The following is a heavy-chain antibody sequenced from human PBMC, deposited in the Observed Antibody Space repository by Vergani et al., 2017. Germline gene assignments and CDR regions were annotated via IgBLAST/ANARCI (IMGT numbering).Heavy chain of an antibody. Sequence: EVQLVESGGGLIQPGGSLRLSCAASGFTVSSNYMSWVRQAPGKGLEWVSAISGSGGSTYYADSVKGRFTISRDNAKNSLYLQMNSLRAEDTAVYYCARLVGAVVVTYFDYWGQGTLVTVSS. CDR3: ARLVGAVVVTYFDY. J-gene: IGHJ4*02. CDR2: SGSGGST. V-gene: IGHV3-53*01. CDR1: GFTVSSNY. D-gene: IGHD3-22*01.